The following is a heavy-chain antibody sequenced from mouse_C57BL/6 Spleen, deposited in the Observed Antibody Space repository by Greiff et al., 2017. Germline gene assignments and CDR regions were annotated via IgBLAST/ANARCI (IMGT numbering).Heavy chain of an antibody. V-gene: IGHV1-69*01. CDR2: IDPSDSYT. Sequence: VQLQQSGAELVMPGASVKLSCKASGYTFTSYWMHWVKPRPGQGLEWIGEIDPSDSYTNYNQKFKGKSTLTVDKSSSTAYMQLSSLTSEDSAVYYCARKGYDGVDYWGQGTTLTVSS. CDR3: ARKGYDGVDY. CDR1: GYTFTSYW. J-gene: IGHJ2*01. D-gene: IGHD2-2*01.